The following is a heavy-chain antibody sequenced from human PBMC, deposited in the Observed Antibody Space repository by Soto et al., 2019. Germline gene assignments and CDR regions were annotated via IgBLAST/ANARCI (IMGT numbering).Heavy chain of an antibody. Sequence: QVQLVQSGAEVKKPGSSVKVSCKASGGTFSNHAFSWVRQAPGQGLEWMGGIIPIFGTGNYAQKFQGRVTITADVSTSTVYMELSSLRSDDTATCFCARDLEFRDGNISHLDFWGQGTLVTVSS. D-gene: IGHD3-3*02. J-gene: IGHJ4*02. CDR1: GGTFSNHA. CDR3: ARDLEFRDGNISHLDF. CDR2: IIPIFGTG. V-gene: IGHV1-69*01.